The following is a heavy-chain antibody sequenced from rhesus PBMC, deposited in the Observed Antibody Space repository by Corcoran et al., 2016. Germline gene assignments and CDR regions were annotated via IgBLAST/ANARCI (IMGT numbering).Heavy chain of an antibody. CDR1: GYTFTSYS. CDR3: ALSWAAAGTRDY. J-gene: IGHJ4*01. V-gene: IGHV1-200*01. Sequence: QVQLVQSGAEVKKPGASVKLSCKASGYTFTSYSINWVRQAPGQGLEGMGWINHSKGNTGYEKKFQGRVTMTRDTSTSTAYMELSSLRSEDTAVYYCALSWAAAGTRDYWGQGVLVTVSS. CDR2: INHSKGNT. D-gene: IGHD6-31*01.